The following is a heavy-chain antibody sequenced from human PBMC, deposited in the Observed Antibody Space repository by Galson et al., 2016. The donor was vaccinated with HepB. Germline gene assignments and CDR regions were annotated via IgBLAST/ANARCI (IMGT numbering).Heavy chain of an antibody. V-gene: IGHV4-39*01. D-gene: IGHD4-11*01. CDR3: ARAGLLTKASFDC. CDR2: VYRGKT. CDR1: DGSIRSSSFS. Sequence: SETLSLTCTVSDGSIRSSSFSWGWIRQPPGKGLEWIGTVYRGKTYYNPSLEGRVTISADMPTDLLSLKLTSLTAADTAVYYCARAGLLTKASFDCWGQGTLDAVTS. J-gene: IGHJ4*02.